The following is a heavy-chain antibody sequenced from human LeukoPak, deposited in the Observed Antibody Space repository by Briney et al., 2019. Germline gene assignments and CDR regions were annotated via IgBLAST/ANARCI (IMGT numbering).Heavy chain of an antibody. CDR1: GDSVSGYY. D-gene: IGHD3-10*01. Sequence: SETLSLTCIVAGDSVSGYYWNWIRRPPGKGREWMGYTQHSGNTLYNPSLKSRVTTAVDTSKNQFSLSLRSVTAANTAVYYCARWEVSLNAFAMWGQGTMVTVS. J-gene: IGHJ3*02. CDR3: ARWEVSLNAFAM. V-gene: IGHV4-59*02. CDR2: TQHSGNT.